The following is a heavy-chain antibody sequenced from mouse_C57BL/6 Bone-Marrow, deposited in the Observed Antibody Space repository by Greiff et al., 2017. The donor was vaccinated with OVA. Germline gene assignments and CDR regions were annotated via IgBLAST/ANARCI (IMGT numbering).Heavy chain of an antibody. D-gene: IGHD3-2*02. CDR1: GYTFTSYD. Sequence: VKLVESGPELVKPGASVKLSCKASGYTFTSYDINWVKQRPGQGLEWIGWIYPRDGSTKYNEKFKGKATLTVDTSSSTAYMELHSLTSEDSAVYFCARSGELRLPIYYAMDYWGQGTSVTVSS. CDR2: IYPRDGST. J-gene: IGHJ4*01. CDR3: ARSGELRLPIYYAMDY. V-gene: IGHV1-85*01.